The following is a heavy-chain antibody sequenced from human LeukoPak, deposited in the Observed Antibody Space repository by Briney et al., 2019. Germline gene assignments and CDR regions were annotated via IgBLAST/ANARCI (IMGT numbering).Heavy chain of an antibody. D-gene: IGHD6-13*01. J-gene: IGHJ4*02. CDR1: GFTVSSTY. CDR2: ISGSGGST. Sequence: GGSLRLSCAASGFTVSSTYMSWVRQAPGKGLEWVSAISGSGGSTYHADSVKGRFTISRDNSKNTLYLQTNSLRAEDTAVYYCAKCTQLVGLYYFDYWGQGTLVTVSS. CDR3: AKCTQLVGLYYFDY. V-gene: IGHV3-23*01.